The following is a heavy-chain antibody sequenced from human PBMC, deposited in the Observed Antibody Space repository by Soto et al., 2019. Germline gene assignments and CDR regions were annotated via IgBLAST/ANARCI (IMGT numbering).Heavy chain of an antibody. V-gene: IGHV4-31*03. CDR1: GGSISSGGYY. J-gene: IGHJ6*02. CDR3: AIETTVTPRSVYGMDV. D-gene: IGHD4-17*01. Sequence: QVQLQESGPGLVKPSQTLSLTCTVSGGSISSGGYYWSWIRQHPGKGLEWIGYIYYSGSTYYNPSLKSRVTISVDTSKNQFSLKLSSVTAADTAVYYCAIETTVTPRSVYGMDVWGQGTTVTVSS. CDR2: IYYSGST.